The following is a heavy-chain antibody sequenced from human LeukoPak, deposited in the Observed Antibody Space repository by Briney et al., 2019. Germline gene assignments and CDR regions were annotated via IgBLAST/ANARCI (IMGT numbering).Heavy chain of an antibody. CDR3: FGTPGWLQGASFDY. J-gene: IGHJ4*02. CDR1: GYSINSGYY. CDR2: IYHSGST. Sequence: PSETLSLTCAVSGYSINSGYYWGWIRQPPGKGLEWIGSIYHSGSTYYNPSLKSRVTISVDTSKNQFSLKLSSVTAAVTAVYYCFGTPGWLQGASFDYWGQGTLVTVSS. D-gene: IGHD5-24*01. V-gene: IGHV4-38-2*01.